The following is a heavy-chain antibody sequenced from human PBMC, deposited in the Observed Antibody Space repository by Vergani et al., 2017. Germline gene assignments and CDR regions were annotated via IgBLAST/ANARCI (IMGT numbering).Heavy chain of an antibody. CDR3: AKDLVGYYGSGSYYRT. CDR1: GFTFSSYA. CDR2: ISGSGGST. Sequence: EVQLLESGGGLVQPGGSLRLSCAASGFTFSSYAMSWVRQAPGKGLELVSAISGSGGSTYYADSVKGRFTISRDNSKNTLYLQMNSLRAEDTAVYYCAKDLVGYYGSGSYYRTWGQGTLVTVSS. J-gene: IGHJ5*02. D-gene: IGHD3-10*01. V-gene: IGHV3-23*01.